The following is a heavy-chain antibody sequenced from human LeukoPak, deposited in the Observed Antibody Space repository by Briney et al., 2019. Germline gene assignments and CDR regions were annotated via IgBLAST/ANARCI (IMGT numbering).Heavy chain of an antibody. CDR1: GFTVSSDY. CDR2: IYSVGST. J-gene: IGHJ2*01. V-gene: IGHV3-53*01. D-gene: IGHD1-26*01. Sequence: GGTLRLSCAASGFTVSSDYMSWVRQAPGKGLEWVSVIYSVGSTYYADSVKGRFTISRDSSRNTLFLHMNTLRAEDTAIYYCAKDRTVGASYWYFDLWGRGTLVTVSS. CDR3: AKDRTVGASYWYFDL.